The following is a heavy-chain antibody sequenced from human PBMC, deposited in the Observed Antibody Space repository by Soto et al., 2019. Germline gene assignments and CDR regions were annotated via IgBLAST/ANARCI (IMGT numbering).Heavy chain of an antibody. D-gene: IGHD3-22*01. CDR2: ISYDGSNK. CDR1: GFTFSSYG. CDR3: AKLGYYDSSGYDAFDY. J-gene: IGHJ4*02. V-gene: IGHV3-30*18. Sequence: QVQLVESGGGVVQPGRSLRLSCAASGFTFSSYGMHWVRQAPGKGLEWVAVISYDGSNKYYADSVKGRFTISRDNSKNPLYLQMNSLRAEDTAVYYCAKLGYYDSSGYDAFDYWGQGTLVTVSS.